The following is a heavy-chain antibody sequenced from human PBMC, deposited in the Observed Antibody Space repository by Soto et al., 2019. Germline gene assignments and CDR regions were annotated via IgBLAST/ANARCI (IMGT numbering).Heavy chain of an antibody. J-gene: IGHJ6*02. CDR1: GYTFTSYG. D-gene: IGHD3-9*01. CDR3: AREHFYVILTGYHIPYYYYGMDV. V-gene: IGHV1-18*01. CDR2: ISAYNGNT. Sequence: GASVKVSCKASGYTFTSYGISWVRQAPGQGLERMGWISAYNGNTNYAQKLQGRVTMTTDTSTSTAYMELRSLRSDDTAVYYCAREHFYVILTGYHIPYYYYGMDVWGQGTTVTVSS.